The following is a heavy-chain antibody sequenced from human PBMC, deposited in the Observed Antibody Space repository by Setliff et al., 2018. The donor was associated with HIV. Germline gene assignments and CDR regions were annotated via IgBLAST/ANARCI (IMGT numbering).Heavy chain of an antibody. CDR3: AGNFRSGYWYFDL. Sequence: GESLTISCAASGFAFSNYGMHWVRQAPGKRLEYVSAISNTGDHTYYADSVKGRFTISRDNSKNRLDLQMGSLRAEDMAVYYCAGNFRSGYWYFDLWGRGTLVTVSS. V-gene: IGHV3-64*02. D-gene: IGHD2-15*01. CDR1: GFAFSNYG. CDR2: ISNTGDHT. J-gene: IGHJ2*01.